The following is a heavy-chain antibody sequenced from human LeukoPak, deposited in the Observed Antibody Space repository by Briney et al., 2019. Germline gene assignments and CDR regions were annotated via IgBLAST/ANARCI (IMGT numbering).Heavy chain of an antibody. V-gene: IGHV1-18*01. Sequence: ASVKVSCKVSGYTLTELSMHWVRQAPGQGLEWMGWISAYNGNTNYAQKLQGRVTMTTDTSTSTAYMELRSLRSDDTAVYYCARESRGGAFDIWGQGTMVTVSS. D-gene: IGHD6-25*01. J-gene: IGHJ3*02. CDR1: GYTLTELS. CDR2: ISAYNGNT. CDR3: ARESRGGAFDI.